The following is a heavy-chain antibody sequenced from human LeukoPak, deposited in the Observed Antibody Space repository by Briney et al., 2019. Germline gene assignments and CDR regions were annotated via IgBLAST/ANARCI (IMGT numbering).Heavy chain of an antibody. CDR2: ISYSWST. V-gene: IGHV4-39*01. D-gene: IGHD5-18*01. CDR1: GGSISSSSSDYY. J-gene: IGHJ4*02. Sequence: SETLSLTCTVSGGSISSSSSDYYWGWVRQPPGKGLEWIGSISYSWSTYYNPSLKSRVTISADTSNNQFSLKLTSVTAADTAVYYCARHRHSHHYDYWGQGTLVTVSS. CDR3: ARHRHSHHYDY.